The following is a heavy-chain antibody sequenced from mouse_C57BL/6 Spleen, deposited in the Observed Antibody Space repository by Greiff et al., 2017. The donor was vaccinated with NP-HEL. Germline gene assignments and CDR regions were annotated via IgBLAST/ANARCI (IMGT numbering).Heavy chain of an antibody. CDR3: ARSGPYYYGSSQYYFDY. J-gene: IGHJ2*01. V-gene: IGHV1-58*01. Sequence: VQLQQSGAELVRPGSSVKMSCKTSGYTFTSYGINWVKQRPGQGLEWIGYIYIGNGYTEYNEKFKGKATLTSDTSSSTAYMQLSSLTSEDSAIYFCARSGPYYYGSSQYYFDYWGQGTTLTVSS. D-gene: IGHD1-1*01. CDR1: GYTFTSYG. CDR2: IYIGNGYT.